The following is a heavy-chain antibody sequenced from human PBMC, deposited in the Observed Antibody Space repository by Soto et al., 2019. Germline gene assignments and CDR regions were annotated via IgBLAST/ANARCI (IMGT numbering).Heavy chain of an antibody. CDR3: AVYYSPRVAPLAY. D-gene: IGHD3-10*01. J-gene: IGHJ4*02. Sequence: PGESLKISCKGSGYSFTSYWIGWVRQMPGKGLEWMGIIYPGDSDTRYSPSFQGQVTISADKSISTAYLQWSSLKASDTAMYYCAVYYSPRVAPLAYWGQGTLVTVSS. CDR1: GYSFTSYW. CDR2: IYPGDSDT. V-gene: IGHV5-51*01.